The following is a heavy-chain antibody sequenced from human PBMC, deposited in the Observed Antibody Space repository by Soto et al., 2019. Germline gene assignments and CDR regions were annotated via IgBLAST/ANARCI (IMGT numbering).Heavy chain of an antibody. Sequence: SETLSLTCAVSGYSISSSNWWGWIRQPPGKGLKRIGSIYYSGSTYYNPSLKSRVTISVDTSKNQFSLKLSSVTAADTAVYYCASSGYCSGGTCHPYYFDCWGQGTPVTVSS. CDR3: ASSGYCSGGTCHPYYFDC. J-gene: IGHJ4*02. CDR1: GYSISSSNW. CDR2: IYYSGST. V-gene: IGHV4-38-2*01. D-gene: IGHD2-15*01.